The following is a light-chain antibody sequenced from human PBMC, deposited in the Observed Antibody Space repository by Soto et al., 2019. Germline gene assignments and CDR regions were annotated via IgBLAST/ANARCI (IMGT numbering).Light chain of an antibody. Sequence: QSVLTQPSSLSGSPGQSITISCTGTSSDVGGYNYVSWYQQHPGKAPKIIIYEVTNRPSGVSNRFSGSKSGNTASLTISGLQAEVDADYYCSSFTSRFTFNYIFGTGTKVTVL. V-gene: IGLV2-14*01. CDR3: SSFTSRFTFNYI. CDR2: EVT. J-gene: IGLJ1*01. CDR1: SSDVGGYNY.